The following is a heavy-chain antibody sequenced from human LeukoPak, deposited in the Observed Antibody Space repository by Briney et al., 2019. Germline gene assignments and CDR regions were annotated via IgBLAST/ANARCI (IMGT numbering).Heavy chain of an antibody. J-gene: IGHJ4*02. D-gene: IGHD6-13*01. CDR2: IYYSGST. CDR1: GGSISSYY. Sequence: SETLSLTCTVSGGSISSYYWSWIRQPPGKGLEWIGYIYYSGSTNYNPSLKSRVTISVDTSKNQFSLKLSSVTAADTAVYYCARVASSSRYRDWGQGTLVTVSS. V-gene: IGHV4-59*01. CDR3: ARVASSSRYRD.